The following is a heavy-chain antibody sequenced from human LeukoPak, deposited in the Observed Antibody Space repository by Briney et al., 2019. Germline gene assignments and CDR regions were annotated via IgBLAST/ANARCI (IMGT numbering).Heavy chain of an antibody. CDR2: IYHSGST. J-gene: IGHJ5*02. CDR1: GGSMSSSNW. V-gene: IGHV4-4*02. D-gene: IGHD3-10*01. Sequence: SEPLSLTCAVSGGSMSSSNWSSWVRPPPGKGLEWSGEIYHSGSTNYYPSLQSRVTITVDKSKNQFSLKLSSVTAADTAVYYCARVFLHPYYGSGIAIWFDPWGQGTLVTVSS. CDR3: ARVFLHPYYGSGIAIWFDP.